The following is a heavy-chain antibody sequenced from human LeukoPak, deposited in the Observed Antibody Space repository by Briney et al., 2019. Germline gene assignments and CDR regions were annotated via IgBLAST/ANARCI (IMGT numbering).Heavy chain of an antibody. V-gene: IGHV4-34*01. D-gene: IGHD3-10*01. CDR2: INHSGST. CDR1: GGSFSGYY. J-gene: IGHJ4*02. Sequence: SETLSLTCAVYGGSFSGYYWSWIRQPPGKGLEWIGEINHSGSTNYNPSLKSRVTISVDTSKNQFSLKLSSVTAADTAVFYCARWERFGELFDYWGQGTLVTVSS. CDR3: ARWERFGELFDY.